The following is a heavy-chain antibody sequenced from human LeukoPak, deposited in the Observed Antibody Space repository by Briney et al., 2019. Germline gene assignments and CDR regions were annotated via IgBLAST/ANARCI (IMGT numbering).Heavy chain of an antibody. CDR3: ASPHRITMVRGAPRGYFGY. Sequence: SETLSLTCAVYGGSFSGYYWSWIRQPPGKGLEWIGEINHSGSTNYNPSLKSRVTISVDTSKNQFSLKLSSVTAADTAVYYCASPHRITMVRGAPRGYFGYWGQGTLVTVSS. J-gene: IGHJ4*02. V-gene: IGHV4-34*01. CDR2: INHSGST. D-gene: IGHD3-10*01. CDR1: GGSFSGYY.